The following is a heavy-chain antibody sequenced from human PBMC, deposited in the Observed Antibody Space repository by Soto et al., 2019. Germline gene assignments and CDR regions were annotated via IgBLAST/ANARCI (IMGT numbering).Heavy chain of an antibody. Sequence: GGSLRLSCADSGFAFRSYWMSWVRQAPGKGLEWVANIKQDGSEKNYVDSVKGRFIISRDNAKNSLYLQMNSLRAEDTAVYYCASLGRHGWGQGTTVTVSS. V-gene: IGHV3-7*01. D-gene: IGHD3-16*01. CDR2: IKQDGSEK. CDR3: ASLGRHG. J-gene: IGHJ6*02. CDR1: GFAFRSYW.